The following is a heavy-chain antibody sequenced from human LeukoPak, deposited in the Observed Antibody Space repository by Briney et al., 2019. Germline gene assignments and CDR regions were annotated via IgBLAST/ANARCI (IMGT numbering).Heavy chain of an antibody. Sequence: PGGSLRLSCAASGFTFSSYGMSWVRQAPGKGLEWVSAISGSGGSTSYADSVKGRFTISRDNSKNTLSLQMKSLRAEDTAVYYCAKDLFFGYYGSGSHYSYFDNWGQGTPVTVSS. CDR2: ISGSGGST. CDR1: GFTFSSYG. D-gene: IGHD3-10*01. J-gene: IGHJ4*02. CDR3: AKDLFFGYYGSGSHYSYFDN. V-gene: IGHV3-23*01.